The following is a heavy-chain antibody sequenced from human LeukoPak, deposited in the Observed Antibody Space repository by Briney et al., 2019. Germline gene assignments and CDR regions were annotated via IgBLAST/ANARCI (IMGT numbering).Heavy chain of an antibody. D-gene: IGHD2-15*01. V-gene: IGHV3-30*03. CDR2: ISYDGSNK. CDR1: GFTFSNYG. J-gene: IGHJ4*02. Sequence: GRSLRLSCAASGFTFSNYGMHWVRQAPGKGLEWVALISYDGSNKYFADSVKGRFTISRDNSKNTLYLQMHSLRAEDTAVYYCARDPLGYCSGGSCYDGGGWGQGTLVTVSS. CDR3: ARDPLGYCSGGSCYDGGG.